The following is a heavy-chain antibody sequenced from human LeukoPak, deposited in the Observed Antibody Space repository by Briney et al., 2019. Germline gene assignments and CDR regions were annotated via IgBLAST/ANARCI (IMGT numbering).Heavy chain of an antibody. CDR1: GFTFSSCG. D-gene: IGHD4/OR15-4a*01. Sequence: GGSLRLSCAASGFTFSSCGMHWVRQAPGKGLEWVAVIWYDGSKKYYADSVKGRFTISRDNSKNTLYLQMNSLRAEDTAVYYCARNRDYGQTGYFDYWGQGTLVTVSS. V-gene: IGHV3-33*01. J-gene: IGHJ4*02. CDR2: IWYDGSKK. CDR3: ARNRDYGQTGYFDY.